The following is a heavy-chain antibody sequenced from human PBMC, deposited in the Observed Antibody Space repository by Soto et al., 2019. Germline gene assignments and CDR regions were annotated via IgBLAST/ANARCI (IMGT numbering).Heavy chain of an antibody. CDR2: ISKDGSNK. Sequence: QVQLVESGGGVVQPGRSLRLSCAASGFIFSTYGMHWVRQAPGKGLEWVAVISKDGSNKKYVDSVEGRFTISRDNSKNMVYVQMNSLRAEDTAVYYCAGCSGSGGYGLDVWGQGTTVTVSS. CDR1: GFIFSTYG. V-gene: IGHV3-30*03. CDR3: AGCSGSGGYGLDV. J-gene: IGHJ6*02. D-gene: IGHD6-19*01.